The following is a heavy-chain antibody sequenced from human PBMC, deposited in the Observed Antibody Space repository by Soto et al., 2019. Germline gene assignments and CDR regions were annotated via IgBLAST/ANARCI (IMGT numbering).Heavy chain of an antibody. Sequence: QVHLQESGPRLVKSSETLSLTCTVSGGSIHSYYWTWIRQPPGKALEWIGYSHHSASTNYNTPLDCRFIMSVNTPKDSFSLKLNPGTAADTAGPFWASSSSITPTNALADWRQGTMGTVSS. D-gene: IGHD3-10*01. J-gene: IGHJ3*01. V-gene: IGHV4-59*01. CDR3: ASSSSITPTNALAD. CDR1: GGSIHSYY. CDR2: SHHSAST.